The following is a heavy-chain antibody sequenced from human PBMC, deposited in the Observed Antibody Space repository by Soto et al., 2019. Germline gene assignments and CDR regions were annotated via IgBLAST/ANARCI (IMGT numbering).Heavy chain of an antibody. J-gene: IGHJ4*02. Sequence: SVKVSCKASGGTFSSYTISWVRQAPGQGLEWMGRIIPILGIANYAQKFQGRVTITADKSTSTAYMELSSLRSEDTAVYYCARDPYYYDSSGYYWIDYWGQGTLVTVSS. CDR3: ARDPYYYDSSGYYWIDY. V-gene: IGHV1-69*04. D-gene: IGHD3-22*01. CDR2: IIPILGIA. CDR1: GGTFSSYT.